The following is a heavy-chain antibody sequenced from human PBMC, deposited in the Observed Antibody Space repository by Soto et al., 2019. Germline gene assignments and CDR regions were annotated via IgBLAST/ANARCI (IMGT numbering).Heavy chain of an antibody. CDR1: GFTFSSYS. J-gene: IGHJ4*02. V-gene: IGHV3-21*01. D-gene: IGHD3-22*01. Sequence: GGSLRLSCAASGFTFSSYSMNWVRQAPGKGLEWVSSISSSSSYIYYADSVKGRFTISRDNAKNSLYLQMNSVRAEDTAVYYCARARSYYYDSPAYYFDYWGQGTLVTVSS. CDR2: ISSSSSYI. CDR3: ARARSYYYDSPAYYFDY.